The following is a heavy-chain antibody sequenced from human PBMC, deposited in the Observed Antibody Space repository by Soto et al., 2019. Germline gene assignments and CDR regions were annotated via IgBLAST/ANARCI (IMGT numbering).Heavy chain of an antibody. CDR2: IYYSGST. J-gene: IGHJ4*02. CDR3: ARGGVYCSGGSCYSFLAY. CDR1: GGSISSGGYY. Sequence: QVQLQESGPGLVKPSQTLSLTCTVSGGSISSGGYYWSWIRQHPGKGLEWIGYIYYSGSTYYNPSLKSRVTISVDTSKNQFSLKLSSVTAADTAVYYCARGGVYCSGGSCYSFLAYWGQGTLVTVSS. D-gene: IGHD2-15*01. V-gene: IGHV4-31*03.